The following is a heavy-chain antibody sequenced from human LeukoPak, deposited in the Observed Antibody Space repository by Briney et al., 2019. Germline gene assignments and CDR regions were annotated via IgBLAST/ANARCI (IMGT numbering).Heavy chain of an antibody. D-gene: IGHD1-26*01. CDR3: ARVGAAFYFDY. Sequence: PSETLSLTCTVSGGSISSYYWSWLRQPPGKGLEWIGYIYYSGSTNYNPSLKSRVTISVDTSKNQFSLKLSSVTAADTAVYYCARVGAAFYFDYWGQGTLVTVSS. CDR1: GGSISSYY. V-gene: IGHV4-59*01. CDR2: IYYSGST. J-gene: IGHJ4*02.